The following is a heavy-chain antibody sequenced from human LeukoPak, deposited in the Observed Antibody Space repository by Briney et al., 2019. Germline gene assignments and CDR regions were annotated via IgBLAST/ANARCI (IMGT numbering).Heavy chain of an antibody. V-gene: IGHV1-2*06. CDR1: GYTFTGYH. CDR3: AREDQLGNFDY. J-gene: IGHJ4*02. Sequence: ASVKVSCKASGYTFTGYHMHWVRQAPGQGLEWMGRINPNSGGTNYAQKFQGRVTMTRDTSISTAYMELSRLRSDDTAVYYCAREDQLGNFDYWGQGTLVTVSS. CDR2: INPNSGGT. D-gene: IGHD7-27*01.